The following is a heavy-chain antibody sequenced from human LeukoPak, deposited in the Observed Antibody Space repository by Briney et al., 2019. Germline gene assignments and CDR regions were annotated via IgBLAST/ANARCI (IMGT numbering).Heavy chain of an antibody. J-gene: IGHJ6*03. CDR3: ARVPSRYTLGYGYYYYYMDV. V-gene: IGHV3-48*04. CDR2: ISTSSSTI. D-gene: IGHD5-18*01. Sequence: GGSLRLSCAVYGFTFSNYGMTWVRQAPGKGLGWVSYISTSSSTIYYADSVKGRFTISRDNAKDSLYLQMNSLRAEDTAVYYCARVPSRYTLGYGYYYYYMDVWGKGTTVTVSS. CDR1: GFTFSNYG.